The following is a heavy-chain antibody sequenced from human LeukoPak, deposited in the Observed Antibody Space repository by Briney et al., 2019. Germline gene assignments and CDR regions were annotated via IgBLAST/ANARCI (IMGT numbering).Heavy chain of an antibody. V-gene: IGHV3-23*01. CDR3: AKDTRYYDSSGYYRLDY. Sequence: PGGSLTLSCAASGFIFSSYAMSWVRQAPGRGLEWVSSLSGSGSTTYYADSVKGRFTISRDSSTNTLYLQMNSLRAEDTAVYYCAKDTRYYDSSGYYRLDYWGQGTLVTVSS. CDR1: GFIFSSYA. D-gene: IGHD3-22*01. J-gene: IGHJ4*02. CDR2: LSGSGSTT.